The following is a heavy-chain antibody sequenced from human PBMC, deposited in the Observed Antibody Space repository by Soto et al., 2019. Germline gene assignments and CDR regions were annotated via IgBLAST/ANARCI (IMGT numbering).Heavy chain of an antibody. D-gene: IGHD5-12*01. CDR2: ISGSGGST. CDR3: AKGRDIVAKVGGWFDP. Sequence: EVQLLESGGGLVQPGGSLRLSCAASGFTFSSYAMSWVRQAPGKGLEWVSAISGSGGSTYYADSVKGRFTISRDNSKNTLYLQMNSLRAEDTAVYYCAKGRDIVAKVGGWFDPWGQGTLVTVSS. CDR1: GFTFSSYA. V-gene: IGHV3-23*01. J-gene: IGHJ5*02.